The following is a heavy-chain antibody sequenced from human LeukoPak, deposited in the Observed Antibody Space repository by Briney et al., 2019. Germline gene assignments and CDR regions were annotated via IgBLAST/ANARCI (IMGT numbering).Heavy chain of an antibody. Sequence: PGGALRLSCAASGFTFSDYYLSWIRQAPGKGLEWVSYIISSGTTISYADSVKGPLTISRVNAKNSLYLQMNSLRAEDTAVYYCARGRESYYYYGMDVWGQGTTVTVSS. V-gene: IGHV3-11*01. CDR2: IISSGTTI. CDR3: ARGRESYYYYGMDV. CDR1: GFTFSDYY. D-gene: IGHD1-26*01. J-gene: IGHJ6*02.